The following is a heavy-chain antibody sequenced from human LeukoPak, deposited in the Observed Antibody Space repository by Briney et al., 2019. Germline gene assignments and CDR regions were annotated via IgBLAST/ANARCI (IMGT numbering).Heavy chain of an antibody. CDR1: GGTFSSYA. Sequence: ASVKVSCKASGGTFSSYAISWVRQAPGQGLEWMGRIIPIFGTANYAQKFQGRVTITTDESTSTAYMELSSLRSEDTAVYYCARTDSSGYLTDYWGQGTLSPSPQ. J-gene: IGHJ4*02. D-gene: IGHD3-22*01. CDR2: IIPIFGTA. CDR3: ARTDSSGYLTDY. V-gene: IGHV1-69*05.